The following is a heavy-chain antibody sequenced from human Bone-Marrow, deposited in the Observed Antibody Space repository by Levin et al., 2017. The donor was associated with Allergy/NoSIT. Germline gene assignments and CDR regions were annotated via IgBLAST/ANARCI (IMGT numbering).Heavy chain of an antibody. J-gene: IGHJ6*02. CDR1: AFTFSKYW. V-gene: IGHV3-74*01. Sequence: GESLKISCAASAFTFSKYWMHWVRQAPRKGLEWVSRINTDGSSTYYADFVKGRFTISRDNAKNILYLQMNSLRGEDTGLYYCARDALSSSGWFYYFGMDVWGQGTTVTVSS. CDR2: INTDGSST. D-gene: IGHD6-19*01. CDR3: ARDALSSSGWFYYFGMDV.